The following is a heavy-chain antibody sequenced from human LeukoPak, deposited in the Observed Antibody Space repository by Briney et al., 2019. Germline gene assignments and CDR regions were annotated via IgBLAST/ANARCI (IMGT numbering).Heavy chain of an antibody. V-gene: IGHV4-39*01. CDR3: ARQGFIVVAPNWFDP. D-gene: IGHD2-2*01. CDR2: IYYSGST. CDR1: GGSISSYY. J-gene: IGHJ5*02. Sequence: SETLSLTCTVSGGSISSYYWSWIRQPPGKGLEWIGSIYYSGSTYYNPFLKSRVTISVDTSKNQFSLKLSSVTAADTAVYYCARQGFIVVAPNWFDPWGQGTLVTVSS.